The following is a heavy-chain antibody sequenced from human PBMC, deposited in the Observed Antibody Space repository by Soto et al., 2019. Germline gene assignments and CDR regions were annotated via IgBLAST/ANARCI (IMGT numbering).Heavy chain of an antibody. CDR1: GGSISSDIYY. CDR2: IYYSGNT. D-gene: IGHD3-10*01. V-gene: IGHV4-39*01. Sequence: QLQLQESGPGLVKPSETLSLTCTVSGGSISSDIYYWGWIRQPPGKGLEWIGTIYYSGNTYYNPSLGRRITIPVGTSHNPFSRGLPSVTAADTAVYYCANPTDFGSGSSWLGSDNMDTDAFDIWGQGTMVTVS. CDR3: ANPTDFGSGSSWLGSDNMDTDAFDI. J-gene: IGHJ3*02.